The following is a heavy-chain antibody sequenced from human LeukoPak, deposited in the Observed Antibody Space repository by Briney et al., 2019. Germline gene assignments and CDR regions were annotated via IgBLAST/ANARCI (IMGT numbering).Heavy chain of an antibody. V-gene: IGHV3-15*07. D-gene: IGHD3-10*01. CDR3: ATDYYGSGSPGFGY. CDR2: IKSKADGETI. Sequence: PGGSLRLSCAASGFTFTNAWMNWVRQAPGKGLEWVGRIKSKADGETIDYAAPVKGRFTISRDDSKNTLYLQMNSLKTEDTAVYYCATDYYGSGSPGFGYWGQGNMVTVSS. CDR1: GFTFTNAW. J-gene: IGHJ4*02.